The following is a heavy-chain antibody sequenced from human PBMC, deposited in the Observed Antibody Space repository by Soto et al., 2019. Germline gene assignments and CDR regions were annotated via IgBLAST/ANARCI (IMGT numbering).Heavy chain of an antibody. V-gene: IGHV4-59*01. CDR2: IYYSGST. J-gene: IGHJ4*02. Sequence: ETLSLTCTVSGGSISSYYWSWIRQPPGKGLEWIGYIYYSGSTNYNPSLKSRVTISVDTSKNQFSLKLSSVTAADTAVYYCARTYHYEYYFDYWGQGTLVTVSS. D-gene: IGHD3-3*01. CDR1: GGSISSYY. CDR3: ARTYHYEYYFDY.